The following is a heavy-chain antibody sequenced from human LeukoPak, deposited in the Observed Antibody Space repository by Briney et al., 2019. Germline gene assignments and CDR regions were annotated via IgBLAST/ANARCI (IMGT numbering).Heavy chain of an antibody. V-gene: IGHV3-9*01. CDR3: AKDMARVAVAGTDFDY. CDR2: ISWNSGRI. J-gene: IGHJ4*02. D-gene: IGHD6-19*01. CDR1: GFTFDDYA. Sequence: PGGSLRLSCAASGFTFDDYAMHWVRQAPGKGLEWVSGISWNSGRIGYADSVKGRFTISRDNAKNSLYLQMNSLRAEDTALYYCAKDMARVAVAGTDFDYWGQGTLVTVSS.